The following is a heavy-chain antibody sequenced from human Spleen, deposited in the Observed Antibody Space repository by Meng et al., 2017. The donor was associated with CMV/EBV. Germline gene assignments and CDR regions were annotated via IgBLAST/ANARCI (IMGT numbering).Heavy chain of an antibody. Sequence: YTFTNDGITWVRQATGKGLEWMGWISTYTGDTQYAQRSQGRVTMTTDTSSSTAYMELKSLRSDDTAVYYCARGGYQQLSRRWWFDPWGQGTLVTVSS. CDR2: ISTYTGDT. D-gene: IGHD2-2*01. J-gene: IGHJ5*02. V-gene: IGHV1-18*01. CDR3: ARGGYQQLSRRWWFDP. CDR1: YTFTNDG.